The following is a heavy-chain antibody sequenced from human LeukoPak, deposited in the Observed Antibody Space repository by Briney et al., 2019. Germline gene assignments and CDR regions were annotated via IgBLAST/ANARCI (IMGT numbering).Heavy chain of an antibody. Sequence: GASVKVSCKASGYTFTSYDINWVRQATGQGLEWMGWMNPNSGNTGYAQKFQRRVTITRNTSISTAYMELSSLRSEDTAVYYCASGIAAAWGAFDIWGQGTMVTVSS. CDR3: ASGIAAAWGAFDI. CDR1: GYTFTSYD. CDR2: MNPNSGNT. V-gene: IGHV1-8*03. J-gene: IGHJ3*02. D-gene: IGHD6-13*01.